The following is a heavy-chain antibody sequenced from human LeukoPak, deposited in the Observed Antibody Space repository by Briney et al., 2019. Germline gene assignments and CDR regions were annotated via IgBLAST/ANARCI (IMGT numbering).Heavy chain of an antibody. CDR3: ARNRAAAGDWLDP. Sequence: GGSLRLSCAASGFTFSAYGVHWVRQAPGKGLEWVAFIRYDGRIKNYADSVKGRYTISRDNSKNTLYLQMNSLTTEDTSLYYCARNRAAAGDWLDPWGQGTLVIVSS. V-gene: IGHV3-30*02. D-gene: IGHD6-13*01. CDR1: GFTFSAYG. CDR2: IRYDGRIK. J-gene: IGHJ5*02.